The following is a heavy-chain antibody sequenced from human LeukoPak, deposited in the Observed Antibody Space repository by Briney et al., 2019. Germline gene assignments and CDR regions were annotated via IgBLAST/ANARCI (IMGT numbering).Heavy chain of an antibody. Sequence: GGSLRLSCAASGFNFSASYMSWIRQSPGKGLEWVSYISVRGITINYADSMKGRFSIFRDDVKGSLFLQMNSLKTEDTAVYYCASGGDYAGIAALFRHWGQGSLVTVSS. J-gene: IGHJ4*02. CDR2: ISVRGITI. D-gene: IGHD4-17*01. V-gene: IGHV3-11*01. CDR1: GFNFSASY. CDR3: ASGGDYAGIAALFRH.